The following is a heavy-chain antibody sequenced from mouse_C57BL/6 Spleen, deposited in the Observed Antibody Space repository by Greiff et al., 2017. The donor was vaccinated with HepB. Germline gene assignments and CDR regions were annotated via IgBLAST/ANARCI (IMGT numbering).Heavy chain of an antibody. CDR2: IYWDDDK. J-gene: IGHJ1*03. Sequence: QVTLKVSGPGILQSSQTLSLTCSFSGFSLSTSGMGVSWIRQPSGKGLEWLAHIYWDDDKRYNPSLKSRLTISKDTSRNQVFLKITSVDTADTATYYCAKGGVYYGSSYGYFDVWGTGTTVTVSS. V-gene: IGHV8-12*01. CDR3: AKGGVYYGSSYGYFDV. CDR1: GFSLSTSGMG. D-gene: IGHD1-1*01.